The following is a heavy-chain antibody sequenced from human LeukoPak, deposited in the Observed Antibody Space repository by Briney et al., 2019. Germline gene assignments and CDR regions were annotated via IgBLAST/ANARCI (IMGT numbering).Heavy chain of an antibody. J-gene: IGHJ5*02. D-gene: IGHD5-12*01. CDR1: GGSISSYY. Sequence: KTSETLSLTCTVSGGSISSYYWSWIRQPPGKGLEWIGYIYYSGSTNYNPSLKSRVTISVDTSKNQFSLKLSSVTAADTAVYYCARADSSGLWFGPWGQGTLVTVSS. V-gene: IGHV4-59*01. CDR2: IYYSGST. CDR3: ARADSSGLWFGP.